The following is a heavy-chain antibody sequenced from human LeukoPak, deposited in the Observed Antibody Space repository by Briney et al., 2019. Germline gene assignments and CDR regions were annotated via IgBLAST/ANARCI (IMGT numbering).Heavy chain of an antibody. CDR3: ARSLWDTAMVTG. Sequence: SETLSLTCTVSGGSISSYYWSWIRQPPGKGLEWIGYIYYSGSTNYNPSLKSRVTISVDTSTNQFSLKLSSVTAADTAVYYCARSLWDTAMVTGWGQGTLVTVSS. J-gene: IGHJ4*02. CDR1: GGSISSYY. V-gene: IGHV4-59*01. CDR2: IYYSGST. D-gene: IGHD5-18*01.